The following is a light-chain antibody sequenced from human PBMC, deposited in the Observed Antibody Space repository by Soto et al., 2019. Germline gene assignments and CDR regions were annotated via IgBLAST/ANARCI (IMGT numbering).Light chain of an antibody. V-gene: IGKV1-12*01. CDR2: SAS. J-gene: IGKJ1*01. CDR1: QAISTW. CDR3: QHPKWA. Sequence: DIQMTQFPSSVSASIGDRVTISCRASQAISTWVAWYQQKPGKAPSLLIYSASTLYSGVPSRFSGSGSGTDFTLTISSLQPEDFATYYCQHPKWAFGQGTTVEI.